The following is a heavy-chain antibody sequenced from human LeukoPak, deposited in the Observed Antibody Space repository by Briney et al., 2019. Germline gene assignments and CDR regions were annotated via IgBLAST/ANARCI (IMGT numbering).Heavy chain of an antibody. Sequence: PGGSLRLSCVASGFTFVNYALSWVRQAPGKGPEWVSTISDGGGRTYYVDSVKGRFTISRDIAKTTLYLQMSSLRVEETAVYFCARMYCSGGTCSHFDYWGQGTLVTVSS. CDR1: GFTFVNYA. CDR2: ISDGGGRT. CDR3: ARMYCSGGTCSHFDY. J-gene: IGHJ4*02. D-gene: IGHD2-15*01. V-gene: IGHV3-23*01.